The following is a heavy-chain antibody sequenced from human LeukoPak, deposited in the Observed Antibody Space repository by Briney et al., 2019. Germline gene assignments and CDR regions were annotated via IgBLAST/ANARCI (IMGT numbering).Heavy chain of an antibody. J-gene: IGHJ4*02. Sequence: GGSLRLSCAASGFTFSSYAMHWVSQAPGKGLEWVAVISYDGSNKYYADSVKGRFTISRDNSKNTLYLQMDSLRAEDTAVYYCARERYYDSSGFDYWGQGTLVTVSS. CDR2: ISYDGSNK. D-gene: IGHD3-22*01. CDR1: GFTFSSYA. V-gene: IGHV3-30-3*01. CDR3: ARERYYDSSGFDY.